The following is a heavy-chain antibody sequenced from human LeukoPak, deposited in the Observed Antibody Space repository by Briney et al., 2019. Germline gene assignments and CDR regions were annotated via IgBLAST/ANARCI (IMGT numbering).Heavy chain of an antibody. CDR1: GFTFSSYW. Sequence: GGSLRLSCAASGFTFSSYWMSWVRQAPGKGLEWVANIKQDGSEKYYVDSVKGRFTISRDNAKNSLYLQMNSLRAEDTAVYYCARVKQYYYGSGSYYNLWYFDLWGRGTLVTVSS. CDR3: ARVKQYYYGSGSYYNLWYFDL. CDR2: IKQDGSEK. J-gene: IGHJ2*01. V-gene: IGHV3-7*04. D-gene: IGHD3-10*01.